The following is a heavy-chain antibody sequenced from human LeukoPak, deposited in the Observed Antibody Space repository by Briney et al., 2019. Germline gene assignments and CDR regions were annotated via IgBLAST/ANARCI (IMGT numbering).Heavy chain of an antibody. CDR2: ISWDGGST. J-gene: IGHJ4*02. CDR3: AKDLGDDSSGRGIDY. V-gene: IGHV3-43*01. D-gene: IGHD3-22*01. CDR1: GFTFDDYT. Sequence: GGSLRLSCAASGFTFDDYTMHWVRQAPGKGLEWVSLISWDGGSTYYADSVKGRFTISRDNSKNSLYLQMNSLRTEDTALYYCAKDLGDDSSGRGIDYWGQGTLVTVSS.